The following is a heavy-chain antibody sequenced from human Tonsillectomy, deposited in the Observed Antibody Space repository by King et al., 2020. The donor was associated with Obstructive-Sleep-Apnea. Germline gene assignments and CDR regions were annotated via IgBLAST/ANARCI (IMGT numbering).Heavy chain of an antibody. Sequence: VQLVESGGGLVQPGGSLRLSCAASGFTFSSYAMSWVRQSPGKGLEWVSAISGSGGSTYYADSVKGRFTISRDNSKNTLYRQMNSLRDEDTAVYYCAKASGYCSSTSCYWTFYGMDVWGQGTTVTVSS. J-gene: IGHJ6*02. D-gene: IGHD2-2*01. V-gene: IGHV3-23*04. CDR2: ISGSGGST. CDR1: GFTFSSYA. CDR3: AKASGYCSSTSCYWTFYGMDV.